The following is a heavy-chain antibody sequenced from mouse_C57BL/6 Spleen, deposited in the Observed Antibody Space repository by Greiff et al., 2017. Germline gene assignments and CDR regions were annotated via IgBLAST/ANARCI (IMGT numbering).Heavy chain of an antibody. D-gene: IGHD2-2*01. Sequence: EVQGVESGGGLVQPKGSLKLSCAASGFSFNTYAMNWVRQAPGKGLEWVARIRSKSNNYATYYADSVKDRFTISRDDSESMLYLQMNNLKTEDTAMYYCVRQGGYDDGDYFDYWGQGTTLTVSS. CDR3: VRQGGYDDGDYFDY. CDR2: IRSKSNNYAT. V-gene: IGHV10-1*01. CDR1: GFSFNTYA. J-gene: IGHJ2*01.